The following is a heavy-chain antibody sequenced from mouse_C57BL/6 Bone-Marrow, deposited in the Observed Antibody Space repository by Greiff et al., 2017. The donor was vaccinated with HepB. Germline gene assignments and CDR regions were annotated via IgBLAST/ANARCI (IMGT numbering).Heavy chain of an antibody. CDR2: IDPSDSYT. V-gene: IGHV1-69*01. Sequence: QVQLQQPGAELVMPGASVKLSCKASGYTFTSYWMHWVKQRPGQGLEWIGEIDPSDSYTNYNQKFKGKSTLTVDKSSSTAYMQLSSLTSEDSAVYYCAGTKSQLRLPYYAMDYWGQGTSVTVSS. D-gene: IGHD3-2*02. CDR3: AGTKSQLRLPYYAMDY. CDR1: GYTFTSYW. J-gene: IGHJ4*01.